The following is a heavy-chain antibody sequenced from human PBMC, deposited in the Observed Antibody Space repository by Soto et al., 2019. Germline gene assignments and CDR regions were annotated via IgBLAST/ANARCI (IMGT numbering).Heavy chain of an antibody. CDR1: GGTFSSYT. J-gene: IGHJ6*02. V-gene: IGHV1-69*02. CDR2: IIPILGIA. Sequence: ASVKVSCKASGGTFSSYTISWVRQAPGQGLEWMGRIIPILGIANYAQKFQGRVTITADKSTSTAYMELSSLRSEDTAVYYCARSYDRRLGATNRYIYYGMDVWGQGTTVTVSS. D-gene: IGHD1-26*01. CDR3: ARSYDRRLGATNRYIYYGMDV.